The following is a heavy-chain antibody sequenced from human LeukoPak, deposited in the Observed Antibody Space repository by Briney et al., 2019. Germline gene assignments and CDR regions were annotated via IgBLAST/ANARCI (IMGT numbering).Heavy chain of an antibody. CDR1: GFTFSSYG. D-gene: IGHD3-10*01. Sequence: GGSLRLSCAASGFTFSSYGMHWVRQAPGKGLEWVAVISYDGSNKYYADSVKGRFTISRDDSKNTLYLQMNSLRAEDTAVYYCAKDGITMVRGVTNYFDYWGQGTLVTVSS. J-gene: IGHJ4*02. CDR2: ISYDGSNK. V-gene: IGHV3-30*18. CDR3: AKDGITMVRGVTNYFDY.